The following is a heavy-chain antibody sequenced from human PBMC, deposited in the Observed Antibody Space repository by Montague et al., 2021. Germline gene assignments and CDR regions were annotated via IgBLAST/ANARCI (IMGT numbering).Heavy chain of an antibody. CDR1: GGSFSGYW. V-gene: IGHV4-34*01. CDR3: ARHKPGERCFDV. D-gene: IGHD1-14*01. Sequence: SETLSLTCAVYGGSFSGYWWSWSRQPPGRGLEWIGVINQSGSANYNPSLEGRVTLSEDTSNSQFSLTVNSVTAAATAVSYCARHKPGERCFDVWGKGTTVTVSS. J-gene: IGHJ6*04. CDR2: INQSGSA.